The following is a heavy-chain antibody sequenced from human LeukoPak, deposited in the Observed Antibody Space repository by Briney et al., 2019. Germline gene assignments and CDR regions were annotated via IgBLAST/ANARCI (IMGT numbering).Heavy chain of an antibody. Sequence: GGSLRPSCAASGFTFSSYWMSWVRQAPGKGLEWVANIKQDGSEEYYVDSVKGRFTISRDNAKNSLYLQMNSLRAEDTAVYYCARDVAGAVGSLNYFDYWGQGTPVTVSS. CDR3: ARDVAGAVGSLNYFDY. V-gene: IGHV3-7*01. J-gene: IGHJ4*02. CDR1: GFTFSSYW. CDR2: IKQDGSEE. D-gene: IGHD6-13*01.